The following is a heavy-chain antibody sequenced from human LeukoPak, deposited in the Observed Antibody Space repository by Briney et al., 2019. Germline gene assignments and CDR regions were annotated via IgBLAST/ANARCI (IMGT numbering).Heavy chain of an antibody. CDR2: IYYSGST. Sequence: SETLSLTCTVSGGSISSGGYYWSWIRQHPGKGLEWIGYIYYSGSTYCNPSLKSRVTISVDTSKNQFSLKLSSVTAADTAVYYCARGYGSGSYYSYWGQATLVTVSS. J-gene: IGHJ4*02. V-gene: IGHV4-31*03. CDR3: ARGYGSGSYYSY. CDR1: GGSISSGGYY. D-gene: IGHD3-10*01.